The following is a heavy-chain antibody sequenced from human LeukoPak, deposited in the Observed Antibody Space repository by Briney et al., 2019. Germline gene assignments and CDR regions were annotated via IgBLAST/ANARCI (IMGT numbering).Heavy chain of an antibody. D-gene: IGHD5-12*01. CDR1: GFTFSSYA. J-gene: IGHJ4*02. Sequence: PGGSLRLSCAASGFTFSSYAMHWVRQAPGKGLEWVAVISYDGSNKYYADSVKGRFTISRDNSKNTLNLQMNSLRAEDTAVYYCARDLPRCYSGYDRGLDYWGQGTLVTVSS. V-gene: IGHV3-30*04. CDR2: ISYDGSNK. CDR3: ARDLPRCYSGYDRGLDY.